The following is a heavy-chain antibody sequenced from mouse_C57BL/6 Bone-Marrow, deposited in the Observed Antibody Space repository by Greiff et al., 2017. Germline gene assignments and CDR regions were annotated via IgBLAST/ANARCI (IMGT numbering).Heavy chain of an antibody. V-gene: IGHV5-9*01. D-gene: IGHD2-1*01. CDR2: ISGGGGNT. CDR3: ASLYYGNYEDY. J-gene: IGHJ2*01. CDR1: GFTFSSYT. Sequence: EVMLVESGGGLVKPGGSLKLSCAASGFTFSSYTMSWVRQTPEKRLEWVATISGGGGNTYYPDSVKGRFTISRDNAKNTLYLQMSSLRSEDTALYYCASLYYGNYEDYWGQGTTLTVSS.